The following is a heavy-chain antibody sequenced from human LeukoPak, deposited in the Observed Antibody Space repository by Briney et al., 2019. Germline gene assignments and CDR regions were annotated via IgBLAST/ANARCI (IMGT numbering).Heavy chain of an antibody. Sequence: PSETLSLTCIVSGGSISNNYWSWIRQPPGKGLEWIGYIYYTGTTNYNPSLKSRVTISVDTSKNHFSLKLYSVTAADTAVYYCATTPYIVVVPAAIAYYYYGMDVWGQGTTVTVSS. CDR2: IYYTGTT. CDR3: ATTPYIVVVPAAIAYYYYGMDV. V-gene: IGHV4-59*08. J-gene: IGHJ6*02. CDR1: GGSISNNY. D-gene: IGHD2-2*02.